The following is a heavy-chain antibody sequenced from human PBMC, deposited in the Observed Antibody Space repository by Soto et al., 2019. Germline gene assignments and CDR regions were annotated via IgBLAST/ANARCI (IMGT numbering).Heavy chain of an antibody. Sequence: SETVSLTCAVSGGSFSGYIWTWIRQTPGKGLQWIGQINHSGSSIYNPSLKNRVTISTMSNNKFSLELSSVTAADTAVYYCTRGLFSGSSYSGSWYYFDSWGQGTMVTVSS. CDR2: INHSGSS. J-gene: IGHJ4*02. V-gene: IGHV4-34*01. CDR1: GGSFSGYI. CDR3: TRGLFSGSSYSGSWYYFDS. D-gene: IGHD1-26*01.